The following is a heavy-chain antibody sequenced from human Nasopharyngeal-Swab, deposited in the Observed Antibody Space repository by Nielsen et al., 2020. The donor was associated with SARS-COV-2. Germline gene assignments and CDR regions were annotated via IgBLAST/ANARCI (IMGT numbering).Heavy chain of an antibody. CDR2: IKQDGSEK. CDR3: ARGDIVVVPAAILYYYYYMDV. V-gene: IGHV3-7*01. CDR1: GFTFSSYW. D-gene: IGHD2-2*02. J-gene: IGHJ6*03. Sequence: GESLKISCAASGFTFSSYWMSWVRQAPGKGLEWVANIKQDGSEKYYVDSVKGRFTIPRDNAKNSLYLQMNSLRAEDTAVYYCARGDIVVVPAAILYYYYYMDVWGKGTTVTVSS.